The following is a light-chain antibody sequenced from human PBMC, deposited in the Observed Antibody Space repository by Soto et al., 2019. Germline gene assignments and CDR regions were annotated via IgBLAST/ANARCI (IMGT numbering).Light chain of an antibody. CDR2: SAS. J-gene: IGKJ2*01. Sequence: EVGMTQSPATLSVSPGDRATLSCRASQSVDTNVAWYQQKPGQAPRLLVHSASTRATGIPARFTGIGSGTDFTLTISGLQSDDFAVYYCQQYYNWPPYTFGQGTKLQIK. CDR1: QSVDTN. CDR3: QQYYNWPPYT. V-gene: IGKV3-15*01.